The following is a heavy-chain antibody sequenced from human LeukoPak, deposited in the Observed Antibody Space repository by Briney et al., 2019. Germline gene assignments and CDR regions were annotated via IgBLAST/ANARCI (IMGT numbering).Heavy chain of an antibody. J-gene: IGHJ5*02. Sequence: GASVKVSCKASGYTFTSYDINWVRQAPGQGLEWVGWISAYDGNTKYAQKFQGRVTMTTDRSTSTGYMELRTLRSDDTAVYYCARTCPMMYCSSSFFDPWGQGTLVTVSS. CDR1: GYTFTSYD. D-gene: IGHD2-2*01. CDR3: ARTCPMMYCSSSFFDP. CDR2: ISAYDGNT. V-gene: IGHV1-18*01.